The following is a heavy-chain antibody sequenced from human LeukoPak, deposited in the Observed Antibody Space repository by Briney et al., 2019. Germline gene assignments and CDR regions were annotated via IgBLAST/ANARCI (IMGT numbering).Heavy chain of an antibody. V-gene: IGHV3-23*01. J-gene: IGHJ5*02. CDR1: GFTFSSYA. CDR3: ARGHGSHSSSSGGMMENNWFDP. CDR2: ISGSGGST. D-gene: IGHD6-6*01. Sequence: QTGGSLRLSCAASGFTFSSYAMSWVRQAPGKGLEWVSAISGSGGSTYYADSVKGRFTISRDNSKNTLYLQMNSLSAEDTAVYYCARGHGSHSSSSGGMMENNWFDPWGQGTLVTVSS.